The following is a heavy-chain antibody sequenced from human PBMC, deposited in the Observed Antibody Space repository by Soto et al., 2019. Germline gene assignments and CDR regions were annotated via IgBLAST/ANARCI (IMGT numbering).Heavy chain of an antibody. Sequence: EVQLVESGGGLVPPGGSLRLSCAASGFTFRSYSMNWVRQAPGKGLEWISHISSVTSTIYYADSVKGRFTISRDNAKNPVFLQMNSLRAEDTAVYYCARDPGLTLFGVVTPFDSWGQGTLVSVFS. CDR3: ARDPGLTLFGVVTPFDS. D-gene: IGHD3-3*01. CDR2: ISSVTSTI. CDR1: GFTFRSYS. J-gene: IGHJ4*02. V-gene: IGHV3-48*01.